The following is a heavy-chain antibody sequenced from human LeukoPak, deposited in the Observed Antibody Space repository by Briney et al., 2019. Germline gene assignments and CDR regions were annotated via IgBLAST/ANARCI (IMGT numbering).Heavy chain of an antibody. CDR1: GGSFIGYY. D-gene: IGHD2-21*02. J-gene: IGHJ4*02. Sequence: SETLSLTSAVSGGSFIGYYWSWIRQPPGKGLEWIGEISHSGNTNCNPSLKSRVAISLDKSENQLSLRLTSVPAADTAVYYCASHVVVTGTRGFDHWGQGTLVTVSS. CDR2: ISHSGNT. V-gene: IGHV4-34*01. CDR3: ASHVVVTGTRGFDH.